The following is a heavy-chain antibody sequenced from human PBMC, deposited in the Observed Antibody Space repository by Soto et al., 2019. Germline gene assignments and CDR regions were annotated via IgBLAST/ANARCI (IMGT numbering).Heavy chain of an antibody. D-gene: IGHD3-10*01. V-gene: IGHV4-59*01. CDR1: GGSISSYY. CDR3: ARQGFGPLHGLVDV. Sequence: SETLSLTCTVSGGSISSYYWSWIRQPPGKGLEWIGYIYYSGSTNYNPSLKSRVTISVDTSKNQFSLKLSSVTAADTAVYYCARQGFGPLHGLVDVWGQGTTVPVSS. J-gene: IGHJ6*02. CDR2: IYYSGST.